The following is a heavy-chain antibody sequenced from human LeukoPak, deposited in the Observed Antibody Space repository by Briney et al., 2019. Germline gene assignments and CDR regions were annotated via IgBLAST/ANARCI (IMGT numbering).Heavy chain of an antibody. CDR1: GFTFSTYA. V-gene: IGHV3-23*01. Sequence: GGSLRLSCAASGFTFSTYAMSWVRQAPGKGLEWLSVISGSGGSTYYADSVKGRFTISRDNSKNTLYLQMNSLRAEDTAVYYCAKGPQYYYGSGDYFDYWGQGTLVTVSS. CDR3: AKGPQYYYGSGDYFDY. CDR2: ISGSGGST. J-gene: IGHJ4*02. D-gene: IGHD3-10*01.